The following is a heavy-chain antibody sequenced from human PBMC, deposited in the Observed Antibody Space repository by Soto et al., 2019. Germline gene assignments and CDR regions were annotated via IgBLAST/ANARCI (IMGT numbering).Heavy chain of an antibody. CDR3: ATSLPSYNWNYYYYGMDV. CDR2: FDPEDGET. V-gene: IGHV1-24*01. D-gene: IGHD1-20*01. J-gene: IGHJ6*02. CDR1: GYTLTELS. Sequence: GASVKVSCKVSGYTLTELSMHWVRQAPGKGLEWMGGFDPEDGETIYAQKFQGRVTMTEDTSTDTAYMELSSLRSEDTAVYYCATSLPSYNWNYYYYGMDVWGQGTTVTVSS.